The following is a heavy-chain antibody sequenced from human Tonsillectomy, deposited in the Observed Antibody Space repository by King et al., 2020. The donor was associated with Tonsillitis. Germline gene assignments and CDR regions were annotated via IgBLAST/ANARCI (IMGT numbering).Heavy chain of an antibody. D-gene: IGHD3-9*01. CDR1: GGTFNSYT. Sequence: QVQLVQSGAEVKKPGSSVKVSCKASGGTFNSYTISWVRQAPGQGLEWMGGIIPIFGTANYAQKFQGRVTITADESTSTAYMELSSLRSDDTAIYYCARDMTGAPYNFDYWGQGTLVTVSS. J-gene: IGHJ4*02. V-gene: IGHV1-69*01. CDR3: ARDMTGAPYNFDY. CDR2: IIPIFGTA.